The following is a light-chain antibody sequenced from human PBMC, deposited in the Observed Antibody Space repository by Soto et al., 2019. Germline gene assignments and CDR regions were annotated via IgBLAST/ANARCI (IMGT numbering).Light chain of an antibody. CDR3: QQYGSSPIT. J-gene: IGKJ5*01. CDR2: GAS. V-gene: IGKV3-20*01. Sequence: EIWLTQSPGTLSLSPGERATLSCGASQSVSSSYLAWYQQKPGQAPRLLIYGASSRATGIPERVSGSGYGTDLTITISRMETEDFEVYYCQQYGSSPITFGHGTRLEIK. CDR1: QSVSSSY.